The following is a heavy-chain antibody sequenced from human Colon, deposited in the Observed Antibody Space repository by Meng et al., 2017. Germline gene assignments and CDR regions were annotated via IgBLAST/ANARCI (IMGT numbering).Heavy chain of an antibody. J-gene: IGHJ4*02. CDR3: ARDERGGPYYFDY. CDR1: GYSFTSYG. Sequence: QVHLVQSGAELKKPWASVKVSCQASGYSFTSYGMHWLRQAPGQRPEWMGWIYTADGNRRYSQRFQDRLTITSDTFARTAYMELSSLRSEDTAVYFCARDERGGPYYFDYWGQGTLVTVSS. CDR2: IYTADGNR. V-gene: IGHV1-3*04.